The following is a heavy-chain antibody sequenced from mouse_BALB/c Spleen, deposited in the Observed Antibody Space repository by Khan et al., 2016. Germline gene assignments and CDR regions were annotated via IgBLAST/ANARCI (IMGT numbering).Heavy chain of an antibody. CDR1: DYTFSNYW. CDR3: ARAWYSMDY. Sequence: QVQLKQSGAELMKPGASVKISCKSTDYTFSNYWIEWVKQRPGHGLEWIGDILPGSGKSNYNENLKGKATFTADTSSNTAYMQLSSLTSEDSAVYYCARAWYSMDYWGQGTSVTVSS. J-gene: IGHJ4*01. V-gene: IGHV1-9*01. CDR2: ILPGSGKS.